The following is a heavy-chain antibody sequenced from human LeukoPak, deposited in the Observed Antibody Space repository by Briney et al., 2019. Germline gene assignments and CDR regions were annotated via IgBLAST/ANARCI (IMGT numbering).Heavy chain of an antibody. V-gene: IGHV1-18*01. CDR1: GYTFTSCG. D-gene: IGHD3-22*01. CDR2: SSAYNDNT. Sequence: ASVKLSFKASGYTFTSCGISWLRQAPGQALEWMGWSSAYNDNTNYAQKLQGRVTMTTDTSTRTAYMEVRSLRSGDTGVYYCARSMIVVVMAFGDFQYWGQGTLVTVSS. J-gene: IGHJ4*02. CDR3: ARSMIVVVMAFGDFQY.